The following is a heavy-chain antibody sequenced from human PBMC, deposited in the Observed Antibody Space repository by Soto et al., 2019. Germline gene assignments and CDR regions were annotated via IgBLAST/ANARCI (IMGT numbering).Heavy chain of an antibody. CDR2: IYYSGST. V-gene: IGHV4-59*08. D-gene: IGHD4-17*01. Sequence: SETLSLTCTVSGGSISSYYWSWIRQPPGKGLEWIGYIYYSGSTNYNPSLKSRVTISVDTSKNQFSLKLSSVTAADTAVYYCARVETPPFYGGNSGYFDYWGQGTLVTVSS. CDR1: GGSISSYY. CDR3: ARVETPPFYGGNSGYFDY. J-gene: IGHJ4*02.